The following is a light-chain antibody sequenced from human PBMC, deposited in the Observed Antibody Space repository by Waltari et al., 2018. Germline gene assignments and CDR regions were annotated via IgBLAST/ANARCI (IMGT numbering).Light chain of an antibody. CDR2: STN. CDR1: SGSVSTTYY. J-gene: IGLJ2*01. CDR3: VLYMGSGMRV. Sequence: QTVVTQEPSFSVSPGGAVTLTCGLSSGSVSTTYYPSWYQQTPGQAPRTLIYSTNTRPSGVPVRFSGSILGNKAALPITGAQAEDESDYYCVLYMGSGMRVFGGGTKLTVL. V-gene: IGLV8-61*01.